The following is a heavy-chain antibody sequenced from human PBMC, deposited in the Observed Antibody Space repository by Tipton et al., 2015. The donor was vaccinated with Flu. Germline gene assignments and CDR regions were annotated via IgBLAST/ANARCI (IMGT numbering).Heavy chain of an antibody. V-gene: IGHV4-59*08. J-gene: IGHJ3*02. CDR3: ARRDYDILTGSRAFDI. Sequence: TLSLTCTVSGGSITTYYWSWIRPSPGKGLEWIGYIYDSGSTNYNPSLKSRVTISVDTSKNPFSLKLTSVTAADTAVYYCARRDYDILTGSRAFDIWGQGTMVTVSP. D-gene: IGHD3-9*01. CDR2: IYDSGST. CDR1: GGSITTYY.